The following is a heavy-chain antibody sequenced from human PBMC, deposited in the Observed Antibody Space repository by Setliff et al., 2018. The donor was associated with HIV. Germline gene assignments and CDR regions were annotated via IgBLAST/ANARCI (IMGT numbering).Heavy chain of an antibody. J-gene: IGHJ4*02. V-gene: IGHV1-2*06. D-gene: IGHD1-26*01. Sequence: ASVKVSCKASGYKFTGHHIQWMRQAPGQGLEWMGRINPNMGDTQYAQKFQGRIIMTRDMSINTVYMELSSLTSDDTAIYFCATDQLLLGGSYSDYWGQGTLVTVSS. CDR3: ATDQLLLGGSYSDY. CDR1: GYKFTGHH. CDR2: INPNMGDT.